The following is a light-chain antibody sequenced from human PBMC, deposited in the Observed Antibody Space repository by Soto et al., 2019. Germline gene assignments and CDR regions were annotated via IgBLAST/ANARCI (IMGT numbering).Light chain of an antibody. J-gene: IGKJ5*01. Sequence: EIVLTQSPGTLSLSPGERATLSCRASQSVSSSYLAWYQQKPGQAPRLLIYGASSRATAIPDRFSGSGSGTDFTLTISRLAPEDLAVYYCQKYGSSPPITFGQGTRLEIK. CDR2: GAS. V-gene: IGKV3-20*01. CDR1: QSVSSSY. CDR3: QKYGSSPPIT.